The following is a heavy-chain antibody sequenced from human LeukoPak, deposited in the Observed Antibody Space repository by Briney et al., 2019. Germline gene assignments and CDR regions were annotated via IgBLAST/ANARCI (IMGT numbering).Heavy chain of an antibody. CDR3: ARGMIDYSNYAAFDI. J-gene: IGHJ3*02. D-gene: IGHD4-11*01. CDR2: INHSGST. CDR1: GGSFGGYY. Sequence: SETLSLTCAVYGGSFGGYYWSWIRQPPGKGLEWIGEINHSGSTNYNPSLKSRVTISVDTSKNQFSLKLSSVTAADTALYYCARGMIDYSNYAAFDIWGQGTMVTVSS. V-gene: IGHV4-34*01.